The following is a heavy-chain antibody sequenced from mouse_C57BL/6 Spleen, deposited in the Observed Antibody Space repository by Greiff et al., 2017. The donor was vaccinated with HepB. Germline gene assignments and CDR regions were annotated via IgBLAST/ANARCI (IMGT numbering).Heavy chain of an antibody. Sequence: VQLQQPGAELVMPGASVKLSCKASGYTFTSYWMHWVKQRPGQGLEWIGEIDPSDSYTNYNQKFKGKSTLTVDKSSSTAYMQLSSLTSEDSAVYYCASEGIARGAWFAYWGQGTLVTVSA. D-gene: IGHD6-1*01. CDR3: ASEGIARGAWFAY. J-gene: IGHJ3*01. CDR1: GYTFTSYW. V-gene: IGHV1-69*01. CDR2: IDPSDSYT.